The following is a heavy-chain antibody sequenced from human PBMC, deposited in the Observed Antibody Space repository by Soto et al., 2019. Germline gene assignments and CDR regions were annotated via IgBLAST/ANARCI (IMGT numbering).Heavy chain of an antibody. V-gene: IGHV3-11*01. J-gene: IGHJ5*02. D-gene: IGHD3-16*01. CDR3: ARGSRGRGSLGNWFDP. CDR1: GFTLSDFS. Sequence: QVQLVESGGGLVKPGGSLRLSCAASGFTLSDFSMSWIRQAPGMGLQWLSSISSSGNSIYYADSVKGRFTISRDNANNSLYQQMNSLRAEDTAVYYCARGSRGRGSLGNWFDPWGQGTLVTVSS. CDR2: ISSSGNSI.